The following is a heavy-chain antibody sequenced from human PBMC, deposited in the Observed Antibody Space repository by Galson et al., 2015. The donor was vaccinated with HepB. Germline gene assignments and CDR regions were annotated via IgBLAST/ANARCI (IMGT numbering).Heavy chain of an antibody. CDR3: ARTITAGWFDP. V-gene: IGHV1-8*01. CDR1: GYTFISHD. Sequence: SVKVSCKASGYTFISHDINWIRQAPGQGLEWMGWMNPDSGFTGYAQKFQGRVTMTRNTSTSTAYMELSSLSFEDTAIYYCARTITAGWFDPWGQGTLVTASS. CDR2: MNPDSGFT. J-gene: IGHJ5*02. D-gene: IGHD5-24*01.